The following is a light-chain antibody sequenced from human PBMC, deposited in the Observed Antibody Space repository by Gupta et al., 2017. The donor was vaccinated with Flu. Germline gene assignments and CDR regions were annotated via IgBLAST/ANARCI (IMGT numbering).Light chain of an antibody. CDR2: DNN. CDR3: GTRDSSGSGWV. V-gene: IGLV1-51*01. CDR1: RSNIGNNY. J-gene: IGLJ3*02. Sequence: QSVLTHPPSVSAPPGQNVPISCSGRRSNIGNNYVSWYQQLPGTAPKLLIYDNNKRPSVIPDRFSGSNSGTSAIMGITGLQTGDEDDYYCGTRDSSGSGWVFGGGNKLTVL.